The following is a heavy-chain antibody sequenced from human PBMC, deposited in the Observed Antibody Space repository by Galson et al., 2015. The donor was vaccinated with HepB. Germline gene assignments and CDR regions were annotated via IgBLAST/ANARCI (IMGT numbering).Heavy chain of an antibody. CDR3: ANPMGIDNLNYLWHYAMDV. J-gene: IGHJ6*02. CDR1: GFTFKSYA. D-gene: IGHD1-7*01. CDR2: ITGNGATT. Sequence: SLRLSCAASGFTFKSYAMSWVRQAPGKGLEWVSGITGNGATTYYADSVKGRFTISRDNSKNTVYLQMSNLRAEDTAVYYCANPMGIDNLNYLWHYAMDVWGQGTTVTVSS. V-gene: IGHV3-23*01.